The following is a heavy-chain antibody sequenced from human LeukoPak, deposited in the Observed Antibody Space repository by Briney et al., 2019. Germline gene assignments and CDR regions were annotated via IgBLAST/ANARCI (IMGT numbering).Heavy chain of an antibody. D-gene: IGHD3-22*01. J-gene: IGHJ4*02. V-gene: IGHV4-61*02. CDR3: ARVTTGGYYNC. Sequence: SQTLSLTCTVSGGSISSGTYYWTWIRQPAGKGLEWIGRIYTTGSTNYNPSLKSGVTMSTDTSKNQFSLKLSSVTAADTAVYYCARVTTGGYYNCWGQGTLVTVSS. CDR2: IYTTGST. CDR1: GGSISSGTYY.